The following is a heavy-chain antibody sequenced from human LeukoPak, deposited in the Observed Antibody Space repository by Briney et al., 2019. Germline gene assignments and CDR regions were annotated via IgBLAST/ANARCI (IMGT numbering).Heavy chain of an antibody. CDR2: IRYDGSDK. J-gene: IGHJ5*02. D-gene: IGHD1-26*01. CDR3: AKGFYYKDDGGFDP. Sequence: GGSLRLSCAASGFTFSSYGMHWVRQAPGKGLEWVAFIRYDGSDKFYADSVKGRVTISRDNSKNTLYLQMNSLRAEDTAVYYCAKGFYYKDDGGFDPWGQGTLVTVSS. V-gene: IGHV3-30*02. CDR1: GFTFSSYG.